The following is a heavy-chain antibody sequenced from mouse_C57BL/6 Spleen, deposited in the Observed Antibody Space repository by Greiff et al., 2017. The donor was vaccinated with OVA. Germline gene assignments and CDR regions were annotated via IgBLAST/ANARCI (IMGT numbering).Heavy chain of an antibody. CDR3: ARDYDGYYYAMDY. J-gene: IGHJ4*01. V-gene: IGHV3-6*01. D-gene: IGHD2-3*01. CDR2: ISYDGSN. CDR1: GYSITSGYY. Sequence: EVQLQESGPGLVKPSQSLSLTCSVTGYSITSGYYWNWIRQFPGNKLEWMGYISYDGSNNYNPSLKNRISITRDTSKNQFFLKLNSVTTEDTATYYCARDYDGYYYAMDYWGQGTSVTVSS.